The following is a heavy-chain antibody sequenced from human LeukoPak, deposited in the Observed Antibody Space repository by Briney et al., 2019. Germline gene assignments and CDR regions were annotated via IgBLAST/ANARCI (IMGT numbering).Heavy chain of an antibody. CDR1: GFTVSSNY. CDR2: IYSGGST. V-gene: IGHV3-53*01. D-gene: IGHD2-2*01. CDR3: ARGGGVVPAAIGFGFDP. J-gene: IGHJ5*02. Sequence: GGSLRLSCAASGFTVSSNYMSWVRQAPGEGLEWVSVIYSGGSTYYADSVKGRFTISRDNSKNTLYLQMNSLRAEDTAVYYCARGGGVVPAAIGFGFDPWGQGTLVAVSS.